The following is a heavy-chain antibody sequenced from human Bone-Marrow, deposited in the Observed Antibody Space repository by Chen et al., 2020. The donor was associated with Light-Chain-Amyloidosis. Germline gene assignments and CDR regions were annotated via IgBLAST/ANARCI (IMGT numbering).Heavy chain of an antibody. CDR3: ARELTGQQLAHKGAFDI. J-gene: IGHJ3*02. CDR1: GYTFTSYG. CDR2: ISAYNGNT. Sequence: QVQLVQSGAEVKKPGASVKVSCKASGYTFTSYGISWVRQAPGQGLEWMGWISAYNGNTNYAQKLQGRVTKTTDTSTSTAYMELRSLRSDDTAVYYCARELTGQQLAHKGAFDIWGQGTMVTVSS. V-gene: IGHV1-18*01. D-gene: IGHD6-13*01.